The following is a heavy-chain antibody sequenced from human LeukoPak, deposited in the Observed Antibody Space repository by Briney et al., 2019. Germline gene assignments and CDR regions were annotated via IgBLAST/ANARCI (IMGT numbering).Heavy chain of an antibody. CDR3: ARKAQYNGHXPLDY. CDR1: GFTFTSYS. CDR2: TSDRGDYT. J-gene: IGHJ4*02. D-gene: IGHD1-26*01. Sequence: PGGSLRLSCAASGFTFTSYSMSWVRQAPGKGLEWVSGTSDRGDYTYYADSVKGRFTISRDSSKNTLFLQMNSLRAEDTALYFCARKAQYNGHXPLDYWGQGTLVTVSS. V-gene: IGHV3-23*01.